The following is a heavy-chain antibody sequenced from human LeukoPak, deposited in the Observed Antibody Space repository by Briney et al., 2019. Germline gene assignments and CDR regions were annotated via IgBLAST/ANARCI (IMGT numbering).Heavy chain of an antibody. D-gene: IGHD5-18*01. J-gene: IGHJ4*02. CDR3: ARGAGGPSGRRTAMYRLDY. CDR2: ISYDGSNK. CDR1: GFTFSSYA. V-gene: IGHV3-30-3*01. Sequence: HTGGSLRLSRAASGFTFSSYAMHWVRQAPGKGLEWVAVISYDGSNKYYADSVKGRFTISRDNSKNTLYLQMNSLRAEDTAVYYCARGAGGPSGRRTAMYRLDYWGQGTLVTVSS.